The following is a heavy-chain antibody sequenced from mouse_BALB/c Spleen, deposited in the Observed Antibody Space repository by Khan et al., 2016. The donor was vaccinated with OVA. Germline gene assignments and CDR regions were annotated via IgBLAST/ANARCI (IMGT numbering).Heavy chain of an antibody. J-gene: IGHJ3*01. V-gene: IGHV1-4*01. CDR2: INTRHGYT. CDR1: GYTFTSYT. Sequence: QVQLQQSGAELARPGASVKMSCKASGYTFTSYTIHWIKKRPGQGLEWIGYINTRHGYTNYNQKFKDKATLTTDQYSNTAYLQLSILTSDDSAVYNCVRDGAYHRNDGWFAYWGQGTPGTVSA. CDR3: VRDGAYHRNDGWFAY. D-gene: IGHD2-14*01.